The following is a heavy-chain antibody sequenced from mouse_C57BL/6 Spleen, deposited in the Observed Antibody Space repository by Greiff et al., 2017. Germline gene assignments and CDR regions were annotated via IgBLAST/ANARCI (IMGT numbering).Heavy chain of an antibody. V-gene: IGHV5-17*01. D-gene: IGHD1-1*01. CDR2: ISSGSSTI. CDR1: GFTFSDYG. J-gene: IGHJ1*03. CDR3: AVYYYGSSYYWYFDV. Sequence: EVQVVESGGGLVKPGGSLKLSCAASGFTFSDYGMHWVRQAPEKGLEWVAYISSGSSTIYYADTVKGRFTISRDNAKNTLFLQMTSLRSEDTAMYYCAVYYYGSSYYWYFDVWGTGTTVTVSS.